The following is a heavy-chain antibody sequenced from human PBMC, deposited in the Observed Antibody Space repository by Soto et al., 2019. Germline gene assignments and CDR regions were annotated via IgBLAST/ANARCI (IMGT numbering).Heavy chain of an antibody. D-gene: IGHD2-15*01. V-gene: IGHV3-33*01. CDR3: ARDWGIYAYCSGGSCQNYFDY. CDR2: IWYDGSNK. Sequence: GGSLRLSCAASGFTFSSYGMHWVCQAPGKGLEWVAVIWYDGSNKYYADSVKGRFTISRDNSKNTLYLQMNSLRAEDTAVYYCARDWGIYAYCSGGSCQNYFDYWGQGTLVTVSS. J-gene: IGHJ4*02. CDR1: GFTFSSYG.